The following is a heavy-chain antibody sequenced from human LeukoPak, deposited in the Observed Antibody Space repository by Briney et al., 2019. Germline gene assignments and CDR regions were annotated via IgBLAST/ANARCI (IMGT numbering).Heavy chain of an antibody. CDR2: IWYDGSNK. V-gene: IGHV3-33*08. CDR1: GFTFSSYG. D-gene: IGHD1-26*01. Sequence: PGGSLRLSCVVSGFTFSSYGMHWVRQAPGKGLEWVAVIWYDGSNKYYADSVKGRFTISRDNSKNTLYLQMNSLRAEDTAVYYCAREGILGARVAFDIWGQGTMVTVSS. CDR3: AREGILGARVAFDI. J-gene: IGHJ3*02.